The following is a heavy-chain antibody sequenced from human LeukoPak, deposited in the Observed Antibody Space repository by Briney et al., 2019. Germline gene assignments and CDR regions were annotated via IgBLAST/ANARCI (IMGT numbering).Heavy chain of an antibody. J-gene: IGHJ3*02. D-gene: IGHD3-9*01. CDR3: ARYDILTRDAFDI. CDR2: VRQDGSQT. V-gene: IGHV3-7*01. CDR1: GFTFSNYW. Sequence: GGSLRLSCVASGFTFSNYWMNWVRQAPGTGLEWVANVRQDGSQTHYVDSVKGRFTISRDNAKNSLYLQMNSLRAEDTAVYYCARYDILTRDAFDIWGQGTMVTVSS.